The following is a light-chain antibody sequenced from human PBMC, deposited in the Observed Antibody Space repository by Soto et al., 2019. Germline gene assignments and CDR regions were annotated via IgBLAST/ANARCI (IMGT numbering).Light chain of an antibody. V-gene: IGLV2-14*01. CDR3: SSYTSSSTWV. CDR1: SSDIGGYNY. J-gene: IGLJ3*02. Sequence: QSALTQPASVSGSPGQSISISCTGTSSDIGGYNYVSWYQQHPGKAPKLMIXXVXXXPSGVSSRFSASKSGNTASLTISGXXXXXXXXXXCSSYTSSSTWVFGGGTKLTVL. CDR2: XVX.